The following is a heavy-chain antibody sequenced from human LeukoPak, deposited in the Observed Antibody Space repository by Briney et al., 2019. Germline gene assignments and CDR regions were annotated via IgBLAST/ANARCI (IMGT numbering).Heavy chain of an antibody. CDR3: ATVGDSSGYYFDY. D-gene: IGHD3-22*01. Sequence: SVKVSCKASGGTFSSYAISWVRQAPGQGLEWMGGIIPIFGTANYAQKFQGRVRITADESTSTAYMELSSLRSEDTAVYYCATVGDSSGYYFDYWGQGTLVTVSS. CDR2: IIPIFGTA. J-gene: IGHJ4*02. V-gene: IGHV1-69*13. CDR1: GGTFSSYA.